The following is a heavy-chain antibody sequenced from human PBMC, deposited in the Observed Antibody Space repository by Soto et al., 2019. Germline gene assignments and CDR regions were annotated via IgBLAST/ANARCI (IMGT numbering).Heavy chain of an antibody. CDR1: RFTFSSYT. Sequence: GGSLRLSCSASRFTFSSYTMNWVRQAPGKGLEWVSSISSSTTYIYYAGSVKGRFTISRDNAKNSLYLQVNSLRAEDTAVYYCARDFDSSGYYGPVGAFDIWGQGTMVTVS. CDR2: ISSSTTYI. D-gene: IGHD3-22*01. J-gene: IGHJ3*02. V-gene: IGHV3-21*03. CDR3: ARDFDSSGYYGPVGAFDI.